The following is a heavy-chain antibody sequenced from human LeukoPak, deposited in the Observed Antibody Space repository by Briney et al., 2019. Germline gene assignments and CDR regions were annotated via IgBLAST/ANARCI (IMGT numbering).Heavy chain of an antibody. D-gene: IGHD1-26*01. J-gene: IGHJ3*02. CDR2: IYYSGST. CDR1: GGSISSSY. Sequence: SETLSLTCTVSGGSISSSYWSWIRQPPGKGLEWIGYIYYSGSTNYNPSLKSRVTISVDTSKNQFSLKLSSVTAADTAVYYCARVQSRWDDAFDIWGQGTMVTVSS. V-gene: IGHV4-59*01. CDR3: ARVQSRWDDAFDI.